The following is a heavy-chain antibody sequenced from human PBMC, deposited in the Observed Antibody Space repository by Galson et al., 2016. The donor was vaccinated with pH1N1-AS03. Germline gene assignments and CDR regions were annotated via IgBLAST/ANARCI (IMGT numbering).Heavy chain of an antibody. CDR1: GYSFINFW. J-gene: IGHJ5*02. Sequence: QSGAEVKKPGESLRISCKGSGYSFINFWIGWVRQMPGKGLEWMGIIYPDDSDTRYSPSLQGHVTISVDKSISTAYLQLRGLEASDTAVYYCARKYTSSSGIWFGPWGQGTPVTVSS. V-gene: IGHV5-51*01. CDR3: ARKYTSSSGIWFGP. CDR2: IYPDDSDT. D-gene: IGHD6-6*01.